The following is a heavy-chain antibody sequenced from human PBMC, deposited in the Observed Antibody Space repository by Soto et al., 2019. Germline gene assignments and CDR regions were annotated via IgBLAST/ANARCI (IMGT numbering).Heavy chain of an antibody. CDR1: GYTFTTYD. V-gene: IGHV1-8*01. D-gene: IGHD2-15*01. CDR2: LNPNSDNS. J-gene: IGHJ4*02. Sequence: QVQLVQSGAEVKKPGASVKVSCKASGYTFTTYDITWVRQATGQGLEWMGWLNPNSDNSGYAQKFQGRVTMTRDTSTSTADMELSNLRSEDTAVYYCARTLSGYFAYWGQGTLVTVSS. CDR3: ARTLSGYFAY.